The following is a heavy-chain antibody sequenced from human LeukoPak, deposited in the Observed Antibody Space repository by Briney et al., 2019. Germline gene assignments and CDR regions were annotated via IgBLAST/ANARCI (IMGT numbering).Heavy chain of an antibody. CDR1: GGSISSSSYY. D-gene: IGHD2-21*01. J-gene: IGHJ3*02. Sequence: SETLSLTCTVSGGSISSSSYYWGWIRQPPGKGLEWIGSIYYSGSTYYNPSLKSRVTISVDTSKNQFSLKLSSVTAADTAVYYCARGVVPASVADQEPDAFDIWGQGTMVTVSS. V-gene: IGHV4-39*07. CDR2: IYYSGST. CDR3: ARGVVPASVADQEPDAFDI.